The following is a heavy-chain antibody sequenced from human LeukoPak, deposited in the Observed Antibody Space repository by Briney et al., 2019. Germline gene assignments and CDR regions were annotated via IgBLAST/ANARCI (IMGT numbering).Heavy chain of an antibody. Sequence: GASVKVSCKASGYTFTNYDINWVRQAPGQGLEWVGWMNPSSGGSVYAEKFQGRVTMTRDTSISTAYMELSRLRSDDTAVYYCARDVRIGSLDAFDIWGQGTMVTVSS. J-gene: IGHJ3*02. D-gene: IGHD1-26*01. CDR3: ARDVRIGSLDAFDI. V-gene: IGHV1-2*02. CDR2: MNPSSGGS. CDR1: GYTFTNYD.